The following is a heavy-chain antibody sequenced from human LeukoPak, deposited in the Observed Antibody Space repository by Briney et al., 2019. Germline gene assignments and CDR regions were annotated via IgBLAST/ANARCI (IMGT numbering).Heavy chain of an antibody. CDR1: GFTFSSYA. D-gene: IGHD1-26*01. Sequence: GGSLPLSCAASGFTFSSYAMSWVRQAPGKELEGVSAISGSGGSTYYADSVKGRFTISRDNSKNTLYLQMNSLRAEDTAVYYCAKGGYYAFDYWGQGTLVTVSS. V-gene: IGHV3-23*01. J-gene: IGHJ4*02. CDR3: AKGGYYAFDY. CDR2: ISGSGGST.